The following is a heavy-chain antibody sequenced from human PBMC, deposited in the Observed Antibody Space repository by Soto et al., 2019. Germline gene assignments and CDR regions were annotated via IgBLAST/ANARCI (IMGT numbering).Heavy chain of an antibody. Sequence: EVRLVESGGGLVKPGGSLRLSCAASGFTFSAFSMNWVRQAPGKGLEWLSSINEASTSLYYGDSLRGRSTISGENAKDSLYLQMDSLRAEDKAVYYCVRDFGRYFRSGYMDVWGDGATVIVS. CDR2: INEASTSL. V-gene: IGHV3-21*02. CDR3: VRDFGRYFRSGYMDV. CDR1: GFTFSAFS. D-gene: IGHD3-9*01. J-gene: IGHJ6*03.